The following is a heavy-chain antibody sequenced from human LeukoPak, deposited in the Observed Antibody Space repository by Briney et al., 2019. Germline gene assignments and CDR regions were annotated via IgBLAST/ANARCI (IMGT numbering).Heavy chain of an antibody. J-gene: IGHJ6*02. CDR2: IYPGDSDT. CDR1: GYSFTSYW. D-gene: IGHD2-2*01. Sequence: GESLKISCKGSGYSFTSYWIGWVGQMPGKGLEWMGIIYPGDSDTRYSPSFQGQVTISADKSISTAYLQWSSLKASDTAMYYCARSCSSTSCHNYYYYYYGMDVWGQGTTVTVP. CDR3: ARSCSSTSCHNYYYYYYGMDV. V-gene: IGHV5-51*01.